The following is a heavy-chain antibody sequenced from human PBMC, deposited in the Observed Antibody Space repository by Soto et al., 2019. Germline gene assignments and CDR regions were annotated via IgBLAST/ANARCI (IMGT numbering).Heavy chain of an antibody. Sequence: QLQLQESGPGLVKPSETLSLTCSVSGGSISSVSYYWGWIRQPPGKGLEWIGSIYYSGSAYYSPSLKSRFTMSVDTSKNQLSLELRSVTAADTAVYYCARLHCNSPNCVPLDPWGQGTLVTVSS. CDR2: IYYSGSA. CDR1: GGSISSVSYY. CDR3: ARLHCNSPNCVPLDP. J-gene: IGHJ5*02. V-gene: IGHV4-39*01. D-gene: IGHD2-2*01.